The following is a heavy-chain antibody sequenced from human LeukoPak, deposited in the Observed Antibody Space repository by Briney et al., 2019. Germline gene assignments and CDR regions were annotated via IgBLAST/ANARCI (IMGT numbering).Heavy chain of an antibody. V-gene: IGHV4-38-2*02. CDR3: ARGLVATIGGNWFDP. Sequence: PSETLSLTCTVSGYSISSGYYWGWIRQPPGKGLEWIGSIYHSGSTYYNPSLKSRVTISVDTSKNQFSLKLSSVTAADTAVYYCARGLVATIGGNWFDPWGQGTLVTVSS. J-gene: IGHJ5*02. D-gene: IGHD5-12*01. CDR1: GYSISSGYY. CDR2: IYHSGST.